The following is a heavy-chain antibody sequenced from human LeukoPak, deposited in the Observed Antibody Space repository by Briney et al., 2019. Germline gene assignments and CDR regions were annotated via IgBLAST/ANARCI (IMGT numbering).Heavy chain of an antibody. Sequence: GGSLRLSCAASGFTFSVYGMHGVRQAPGKGLEWVAVIWNDGSNKYYADSVKGRFTISRDNSKNTLYLQMNTLRPDDTAVYYCVFAVSASGIWFDPWGQGTLVTVSS. CDR1: GFTFSVYG. J-gene: IGHJ5*02. CDR2: IWNDGSNK. CDR3: VFAVSASGIWFDP. V-gene: IGHV3-30*02. D-gene: IGHD3-10*02.